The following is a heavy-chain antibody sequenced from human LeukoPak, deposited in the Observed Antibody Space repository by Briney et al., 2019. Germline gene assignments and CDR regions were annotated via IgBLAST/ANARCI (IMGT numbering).Heavy chain of an antibody. J-gene: IGHJ4*02. V-gene: IGHV3-23*01. D-gene: IGHD6-19*01. CDR3: AKGRAVAGGSAVDY. CDR1: GFTFSSYA. CDR2: ISGSGGST. Sequence: GGSLRLSCAASGFTFSSYAMSWVRQAPGKGLEWVSAISGSGGSTYYADSVKGRFTISRDNSKNTLYLQMNSLRAEDTAVYYCAKGRAVAGGSAVDYWGQGTLATVSS.